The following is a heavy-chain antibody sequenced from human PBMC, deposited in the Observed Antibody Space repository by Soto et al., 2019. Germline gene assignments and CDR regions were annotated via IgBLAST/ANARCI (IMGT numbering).Heavy chain of an antibody. D-gene: IGHD3-16*02. J-gene: IGHJ6*02. Sequence: QLQLQESGPGLVKPSETLSLTCTVSGGSISSSSYFWGWIRQPPGKGLEWIGSIYYSGITDYNPSLKSRFTISVDTSQNPFSLKLSSVTAADTAVYYCATLIYVWGRYRSKDYYYYGMDVWGQGTTVTVSS. CDR3: ATLIYVWGRYRSKDYYYYGMDV. V-gene: IGHV4-39*01. CDR1: GGSISSSSYF. CDR2: IYYSGIT.